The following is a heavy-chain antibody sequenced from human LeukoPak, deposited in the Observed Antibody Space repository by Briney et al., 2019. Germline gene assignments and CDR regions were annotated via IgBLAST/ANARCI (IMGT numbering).Heavy chain of an antibody. D-gene: IGHD4-17*01. CDR2: IYYSGST. J-gene: IGHJ6*02. V-gene: IGHV4-59*08. Sequence: SETLSLTCSVSGVSISGHYWGWIRQPPGKGLEWIGYIYYSGSTNYNPSLKSRVTISVDTSKNQFSLKLSSVTAADTAVYYCARLTTVTAYYYYYGMDVWGQGTTVTVSS. CDR1: GVSISGHY. CDR3: ARLTTVTAYYYYYGMDV.